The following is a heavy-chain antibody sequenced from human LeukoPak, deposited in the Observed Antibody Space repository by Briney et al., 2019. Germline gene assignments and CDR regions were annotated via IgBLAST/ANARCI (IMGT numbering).Heavy chain of an antibody. CDR2: ISSSSSYI. V-gene: IGHV3-21*01. CDR3: AREGVVVPAAPLDY. D-gene: IGHD2-2*01. J-gene: IGHJ4*02. CDR1: GFTFSSYS. Sequence: GGSLRLSCAASGFTFSSYSMNWVRQAPGKGLEWVSSISSSSSYIYYADSVKGRFTISRDNAKNSLYLQMNSLRAEDTAVYYCAREGVVVPAAPLDYWGQGTLVTDSS.